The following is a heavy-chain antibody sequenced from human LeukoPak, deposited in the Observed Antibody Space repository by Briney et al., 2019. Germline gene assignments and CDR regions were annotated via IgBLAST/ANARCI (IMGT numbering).Heavy chain of an antibody. CDR3: SRDPRPCDY. CDR1: GITVSSRY. CDR2: ISGSGSVI. J-gene: IGHJ4*02. V-gene: IGHV3-11*04. Sequence: GGSLRLSCAASGITVSSRYMTWIRQAPGKGLESVAYISGSGSVIVYADSVKGRFTISRDNAQNSLYLQMNSLRDEDTAVYYCSRDPRPCDYWGQGTLVTVSS.